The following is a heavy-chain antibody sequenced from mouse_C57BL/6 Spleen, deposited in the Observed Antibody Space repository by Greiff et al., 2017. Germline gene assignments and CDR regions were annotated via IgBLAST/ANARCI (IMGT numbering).Heavy chain of an antibody. D-gene: IGHD2-4*01. J-gene: IGHJ1*03. CDR1: GYSITSAY. CDR2: LSYSGST. V-gene: IGHV3-8*01. Sequence: DVKLQESGPGLAKPSQTLSLTCSVTGYSITSAYWNWIRKFPGNKLEYMGYLSYSGSTYYNPSLKSRISITRDTSKNQYYLQLNSVTTEDTATYYCARADSYWYFDVWGTGTTVTVSS. CDR3: ARADSYWYFDV.